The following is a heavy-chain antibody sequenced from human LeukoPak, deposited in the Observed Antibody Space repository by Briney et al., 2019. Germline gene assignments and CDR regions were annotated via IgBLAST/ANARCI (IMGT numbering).Heavy chain of an antibody. J-gene: IGHJ4*02. CDR3: ATSGWYLLPGVY. Sequence: SETLSLTCTVSGDSISSTNYYWGWIRQPPGKGLEWIGSIYYNGRTYYNPSLESRVTISVDTSKTQFSLKLSSVNAADTAVYYCATSGWYLLPGVYWGQGTLVTVSS. CDR2: IYYNGRT. CDR1: GDSISSTNYY. V-gene: IGHV4-39*01. D-gene: IGHD6-19*01.